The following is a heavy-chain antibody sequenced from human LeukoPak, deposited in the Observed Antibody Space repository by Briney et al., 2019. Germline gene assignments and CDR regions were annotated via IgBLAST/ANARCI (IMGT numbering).Heavy chain of an antibody. CDR1: VYTFNNYF. CDR2: ISPHSHTT. V-gene: IGHV1-18*01. Sequence: ASVKVSFKVSVYTFNNYFISCVRQAPGRGLEWVGWISPHSHTTHYAEKVQGRVTMTTDTSTTTVYMELRSLRSDDTAVYFCATGQSFYYWGQGTPVTVSS. CDR3: ATGQSFYY. J-gene: IGHJ4*02.